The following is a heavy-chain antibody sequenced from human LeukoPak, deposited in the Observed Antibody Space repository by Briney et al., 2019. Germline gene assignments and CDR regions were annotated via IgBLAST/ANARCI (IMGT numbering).Heavy chain of an antibody. J-gene: IGHJ4*02. CDR1: GGSISSSSYY. D-gene: IGHD6-19*01. CDR3: ARHYGGWRTFDY. CDR2: IYYSGIT. V-gene: IGHV4-39*01. Sequence: SETLSLXCTVSGGSISSSSYYWGWIRQPPGKGLEWIGCIYYSGITYYNPSLKSRVTISVDTSKNQFSLKLSSVTAADTAVYYCARHYGGWRTFDYWGQGTLVTVSS.